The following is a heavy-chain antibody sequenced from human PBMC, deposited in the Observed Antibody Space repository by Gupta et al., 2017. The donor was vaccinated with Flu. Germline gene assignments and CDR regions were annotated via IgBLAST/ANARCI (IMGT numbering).Heavy chain of an antibody. CDR1: GFNFRDYA. D-gene: IGHD2-2*01. V-gene: IGHV3-33*01. J-gene: IGHJ3*02. CDR2: IWYDGSNE. Sequence: LVESGGGVVQPGRSLRLSCAASGFNFRDYAMHWVRQAPGKGLEWVAVIWYDGSNENYPDSVKGRFTISKDNSKNMLYLQMNNVRAEDTAVYDGAGEGLRMPEGRRTDAVETGGKGTRVTVSS. CDR3: AGEGLRMPEGRRTDAVET.